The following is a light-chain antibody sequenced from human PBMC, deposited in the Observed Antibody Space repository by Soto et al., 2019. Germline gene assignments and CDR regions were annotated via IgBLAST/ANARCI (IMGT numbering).Light chain of an antibody. CDR2: KAS. CDR3: QHYNSYSEA. J-gene: IGKJ1*01. V-gene: IGKV1-5*03. Sequence: DLQMTQSPSTLSASVVDRVTITCLASQSISSWLAWYQQKPGKAPKLLIYKASTLKSGVPSRFSGSGSGTEFTLTISSLQPDDFATYYCQHYNSYSEAFGQGTKVDIK. CDR1: QSISSW.